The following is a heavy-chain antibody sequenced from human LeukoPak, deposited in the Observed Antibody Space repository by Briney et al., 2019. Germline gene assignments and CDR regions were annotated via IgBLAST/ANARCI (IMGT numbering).Heavy chain of an antibody. CDR1: GDSISSATHY. CDR2: IYSSGST. D-gene: IGHD7-27*01. Sequence: PSQTLSLTCAVSGDSISSATHYWSWIRQPAGKGLEWIGRIYSSGSTNYNPSLKSRVSISVDTSKNQFSLKLSSMTAADTAVYYCARFLNWVFDNWGQGTPVTVSS. CDR3: ARFLNWVFDN. V-gene: IGHV4-61*02. J-gene: IGHJ4*02.